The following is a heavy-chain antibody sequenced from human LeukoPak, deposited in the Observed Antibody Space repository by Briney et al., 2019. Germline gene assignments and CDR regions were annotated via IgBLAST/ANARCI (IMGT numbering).Heavy chain of an antibody. D-gene: IGHD3-22*01. CDR3: ARDSSYYYYDSSGYFDY. V-gene: IGHV4-59*01. CDR1: GGSISSYY. CDR2: IYYSGST. Sequence: PSETLSLTCTVSGGSISSYYWSWIRQPPGKGLDCIGYIYYSGSTNYNPSLKSRVTISVDTSKNQFSLKLSSVTAADTAVYYCARDSSYYYYDSSGYFDYWGQGTLLTVSS. J-gene: IGHJ4*02.